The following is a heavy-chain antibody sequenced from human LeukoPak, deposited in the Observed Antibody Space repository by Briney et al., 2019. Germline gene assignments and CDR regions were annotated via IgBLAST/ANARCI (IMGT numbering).Heavy chain of an antibody. CDR1: GYTFTSYG. CDR2: ISAYNGNT. CDR3: ARAGTYYDILTGYYNAGYFDY. V-gene: IGHV1-18*01. J-gene: IGHJ4*02. Sequence: ASVNVFCKASGYTFTSYGISWVRRASAQGREWMGWISAYNGNTHYAQKLQGRVTMTRDTYTSTVYMELSSLRSEDTAVYYCARAGTYYDILTGYYNAGYFDYWGQGTLVTVSS. D-gene: IGHD3-9*01.